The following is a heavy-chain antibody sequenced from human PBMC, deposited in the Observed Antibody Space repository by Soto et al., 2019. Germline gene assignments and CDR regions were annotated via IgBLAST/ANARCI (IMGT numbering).Heavy chain of an antibody. V-gene: IGHV1-18*01. Sequence: QVQLVQSGAEVKKPGASVKVSCKASGYTFTNYGISWVRQSPGQGLEWMGWISAYNGNTNFAQKRQGRGTMTTATYTSTAYMEMRSLRSEDTAVYYCARASPAVDYWDQGTLVTVYS. CDR1: GYTFTNYG. CDR2: ISAYNGNT. CDR3: ARASPAVDY. J-gene: IGHJ4*02.